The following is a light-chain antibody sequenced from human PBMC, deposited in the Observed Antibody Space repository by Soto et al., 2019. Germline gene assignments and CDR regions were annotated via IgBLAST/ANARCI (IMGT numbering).Light chain of an antibody. CDR3: QQSYSSPIT. Sequence: IQRTPSHSYVSSSAGDRVTMTCRASQCVGGWLAWYQQKPGKVPKLLIYATSSLHSGVPSRFSGSGSGTDFTLSISSLQPEDFATYYCQQSYSSPITFGQGTRLEIK. J-gene: IGKJ5*01. CDR1: QCVGGW. V-gene: IGKV1-12*01. CDR2: ATS.